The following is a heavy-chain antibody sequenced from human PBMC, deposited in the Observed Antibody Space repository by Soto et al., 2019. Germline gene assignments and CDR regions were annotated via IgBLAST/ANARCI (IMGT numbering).Heavy chain of an antibody. J-gene: IGHJ4*02. V-gene: IGHV4-31*03. CDR2: IYYSGST. CDR3: ARGPLEVVGTPPPDY. D-gene: IGHD1-26*01. Sequence: SETLSLTCTVSGGSISSGGYYWSWIRQHPGKGLEWIGYIYYSGSTYYNPSLKSRVTISVDTSKNQFSLKLSSVTAADTAVYYCARGPLEVVGTPPPDYWGQGTLVTVSS. CDR1: GGSISSGGYY.